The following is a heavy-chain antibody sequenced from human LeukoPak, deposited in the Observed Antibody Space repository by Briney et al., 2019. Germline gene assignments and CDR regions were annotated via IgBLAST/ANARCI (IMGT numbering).Heavy chain of an antibody. CDR2: ISTSSTTI. Sequence: GSLRLSCAASGFTFSSHSMNWVRQAPGKGLEWVSYISTSSTTIYYADSVKGRLTISRDNAKNSLYLQMNSLRDEDTAVYYCARDRGYYYDYWGQGTLVTVSS. D-gene: IGHD3-10*01. CDR1: GFTFSSHS. J-gene: IGHJ4*02. V-gene: IGHV3-48*02. CDR3: ARDRGYYYDY.